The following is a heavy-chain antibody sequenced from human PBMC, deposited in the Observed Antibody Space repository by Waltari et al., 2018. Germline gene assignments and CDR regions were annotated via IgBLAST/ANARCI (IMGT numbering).Heavy chain of an antibody. CDR3: ARVRVLLWFGELLNYFDY. V-gene: IGHV3-7*01. CDR1: GFTFSSYW. CDR2: IKQDGSGK. J-gene: IGHJ4*02. Sequence: EVQLVESGGGLVQPGGSLRLSCAASGFTFSSYWMSWVRQAPGKGLGWVANIKQDGSGKYYVDSVKGRFTISRDNAKNSLYLQMNSLRAEDTAVYYCARVRVLLWFGELLNYFDYWGQGTLVTVSS. D-gene: IGHD3-10*01.